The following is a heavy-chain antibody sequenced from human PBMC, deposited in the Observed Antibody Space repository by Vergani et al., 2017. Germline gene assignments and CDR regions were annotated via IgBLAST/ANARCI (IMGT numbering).Heavy chain of an antibody. Sequence: EVNLVESGGGLVQPGGSLRLSCAASGFTFRNYIMHWVRQTPGRGLEYVSGISRDGGDTYHANSVRGRFTICRDNSKNTVYLQMGSLETEDTAVYYCARGGARGTTVSTSWFDSWGQGTLVTVSS. D-gene: IGHD4-17*01. J-gene: IGHJ5*01. CDR3: ARGGARGTTVSTSWFDS. CDR2: ISRDGGDT. V-gene: IGHV3-64*01. CDR1: GFTFRNYI.